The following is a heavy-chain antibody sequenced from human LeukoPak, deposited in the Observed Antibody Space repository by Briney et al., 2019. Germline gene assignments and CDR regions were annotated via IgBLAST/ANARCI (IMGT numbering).Heavy chain of an antibody. CDR3: AKDVQVYDFWSGSDAFDI. V-gene: IGHV3-23*01. D-gene: IGHD3-3*01. CDR2: ISGSGGST. Sequence: GGSLRLSCAASGFTFSSYAMSWVRQAPGKGLEWVSAISGSGGSTYYADSVKGRFTISRDNSKNTLYLQMNSLSAEDTAVYYCAKDVQVYDFWSGSDAFDIWGQGTMVTVSS. J-gene: IGHJ3*02. CDR1: GFTFSSYA.